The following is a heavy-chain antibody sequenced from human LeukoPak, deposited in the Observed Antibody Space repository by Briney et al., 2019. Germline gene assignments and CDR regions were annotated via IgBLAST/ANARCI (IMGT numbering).Heavy chain of an antibody. J-gene: IGHJ4*02. CDR1: GGSFSGYY. D-gene: IGHD6-13*01. V-gene: IGHV4-34*01. CDR3: ARSRQRLVLTLYYFDY. Sequence: SETLSLTCAVYGGSFSGYYWSWIRQPPGKGLEWIGEINHSGSTNYNPSLKSRVTISVDTSKNQFSLKLSSVTAADTAVYYCARSRQRLVLTLYYFDYWGQGTLVTVSS. CDR2: INHSGST.